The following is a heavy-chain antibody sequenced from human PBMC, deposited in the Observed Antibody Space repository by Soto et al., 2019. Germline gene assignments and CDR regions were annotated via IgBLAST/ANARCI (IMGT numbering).Heavy chain of an antibody. D-gene: IGHD6-6*01. J-gene: IGHJ6*02. V-gene: IGHV1-18*01. CDR3: ARRSSSPAPTTWYGMDV. Sequence: QVQLVQSGAEVKKPGASVKVSCKASGYTFTSYGISWVRQAPGQGLEWMGWISAYNGNTNYAQKLQGRVTMTTDTSASTAYMELRSLRSDDTAVYYCARRSSSPAPTTWYGMDVWGQGTTVTVSS. CDR2: ISAYNGNT. CDR1: GYTFTSYG.